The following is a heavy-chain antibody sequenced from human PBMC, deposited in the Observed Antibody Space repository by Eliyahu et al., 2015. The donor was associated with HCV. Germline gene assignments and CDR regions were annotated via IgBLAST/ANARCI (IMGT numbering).Heavy chain of an antibody. J-gene: IGHJ4*02. CDR2: ISSSSSYI. CDR3: ARDTGLLWFGETSGGIRFDY. CDR1: GFTFSXYS. V-gene: IGHV3-21*01. D-gene: IGHD3-10*01. Sequence: EVQLVESGGGLVKPGGSLRLXCAASGFTFSXYSXNWVRQAPGKGLEWVSSISSSSSYIYYADSVKGRFTISRDNAKNSLYLQMNSLRAEDTAVYYCARDTGLLWFGETSGGIRFDYWGQGTLVTVSS.